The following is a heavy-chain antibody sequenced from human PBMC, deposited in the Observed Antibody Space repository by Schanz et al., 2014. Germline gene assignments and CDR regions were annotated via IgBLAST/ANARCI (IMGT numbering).Heavy chain of an antibody. CDR3: ARDTAQSCIGPSCFEYFQH. D-gene: IGHD2-2*01. V-gene: IGHV3-48*01. CDR1: EFSFSSFG. Sequence: VQLVESGGGMVQPGRSLRLSCAASEFSFSSFGMNWVRQAPGKGLEWVSYISSSSSTIYYADSVKGRFTISRDNAKNSLYLQMNSLRAEDTALYYCARDTAQSCIGPSCFEYFQHWGQGALVTVSS. J-gene: IGHJ1*01. CDR2: ISSSSSTI.